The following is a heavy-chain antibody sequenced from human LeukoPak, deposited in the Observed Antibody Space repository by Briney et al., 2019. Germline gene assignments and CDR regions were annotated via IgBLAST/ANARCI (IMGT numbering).Heavy chain of an antibody. CDR1: GGSIRSTSYY. D-gene: IGHD6-19*01. CDR3: ARRPTVAGRGRFDP. Sequence: SETLSLTCTVSGGSIRSTSYYWGWIRQPPGKGLEWLGSVHYSGSTYDNPSLKSRVTISVDTSKNQFSLKLISVTAADTAVYYCARRPTVAGRGRFDPWGQGTLVTVSS. CDR2: VHYSGST. V-gene: IGHV4-39*01. J-gene: IGHJ5*02.